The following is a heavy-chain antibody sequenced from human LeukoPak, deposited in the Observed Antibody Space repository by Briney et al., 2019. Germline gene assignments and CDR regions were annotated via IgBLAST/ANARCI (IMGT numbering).Heavy chain of an antibody. CDR3: ARGWSLGYCSSTSCSDAFDI. D-gene: IGHD2-2*01. J-gene: IGHJ3*02. CDR1: GFTFSSYS. V-gene: IGHV3-21*01. CDR2: ISSSSSYI. Sequence: GGSLRLSCAASGFTFSSYSMNWVRQAPGKGLEWVSSISSSSSYIYYADSVKGRFTISRDNAKNSLYLQMNSLRAEDTAVYYCARGWSLGYCSSTSCSDAFDIWGQGTMVTVSS.